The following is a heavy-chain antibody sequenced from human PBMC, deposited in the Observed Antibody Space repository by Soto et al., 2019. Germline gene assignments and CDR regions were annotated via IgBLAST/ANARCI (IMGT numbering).Heavy chain of an antibody. V-gene: IGHV3-53*01. CDR2: HYSGGST. CDR1: GFSVSSNY. Sequence: PGGSLRLSCAISGFSVSSNYLSWVRQAPGKGLEWVSVHYSGGSTYYADSVQGRFTISRDKTNNTLYLQMRRVRAEDTAAYFCVRHRHPRGTVGATSPLDAWGQGTQVTVSS. J-gene: IGHJ5*02. CDR3: VRHRHPRGTVGATSPLDA. D-gene: IGHD1-26*01.